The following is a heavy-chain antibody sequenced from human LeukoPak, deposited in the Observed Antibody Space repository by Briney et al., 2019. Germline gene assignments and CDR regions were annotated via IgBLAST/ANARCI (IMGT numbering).Heavy chain of an antibody. Sequence: SETLSLTCAVYGGSFSGYYWTWIRQPPGKGLEWIGEINHSGSTDYNPSLKSRVTISVDTSKNQSSLKLSSVTAADTAVYYCARRAARPPKYSSGCYGVWGQGTLVTVSS. V-gene: IGHV4-34*01. D-gene: IGHD6-19*01. CDR2: INHSGST. CDR1: GGSFSGYY. CDR3: ARRAARPPKYSSGCYGV. J-gene: IGHJ4*02.